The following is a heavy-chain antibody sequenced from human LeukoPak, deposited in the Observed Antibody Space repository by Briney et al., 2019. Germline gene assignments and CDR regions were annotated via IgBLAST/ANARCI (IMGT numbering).Heavy chain of an antibody. V-gene: IGHV4-4*07. CDR1: GGSMSRYY. CDR2: IYTSGST. Sequence: SETLSLTCTVSGGSMSRYYWSWIRQPAGKGLEWIGRIYTSGSTNYNPSLKSRVTMSVDTAKNQFSLNLSSVTAADTAVYYCVGGPNWSDVHNWFDPWGQGTLVTVSS. CDR3: VGGPNWSDVHNWFDP. D-gene: IGHD1-1*01. J-gene: IGHJ5*02.